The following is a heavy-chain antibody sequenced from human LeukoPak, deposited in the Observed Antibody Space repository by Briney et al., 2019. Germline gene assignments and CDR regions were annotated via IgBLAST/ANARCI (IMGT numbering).Heavy chain of an antibody. CDR1: GGSINNDY. V-gene: IGHV4-59*01. CDR3: AKNANGLGDVNWFDP. D-gene: IGHD2-8*01. Sequence: SETLSLTCAVSGGSINNDYWNWIRQPPGQGLEWIGFIYRGETINYNPSLKRRVAISVDTSKNQFSLRLTSVTAADTAVYYCAKNANGLGDVNWFDPWGQGTLVTVSS. CDR2: IYRGETI. J-gene: IGHJ5*02.